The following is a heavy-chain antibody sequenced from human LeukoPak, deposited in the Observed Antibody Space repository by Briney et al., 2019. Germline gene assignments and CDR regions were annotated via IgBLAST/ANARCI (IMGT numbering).Heavy chain of an antibody. D-gene: IGHD3-10*02. CDR3: AELGITMIGGV. CDR2: ITSSSSYI. J-gene: IGHJ6*04. V-gene: IGHV3-21*01. Sequence: GGSLRLSCAASGFTFSSYGMNWVRQAPGKGLERVSCITSSSSYIYYADSVKGRFTISRDNAKNSLYLQMNSLRAEDTAVYYCAELGITMIGGVWGKGTTVTISS. CDR1: GFTFSSYG.